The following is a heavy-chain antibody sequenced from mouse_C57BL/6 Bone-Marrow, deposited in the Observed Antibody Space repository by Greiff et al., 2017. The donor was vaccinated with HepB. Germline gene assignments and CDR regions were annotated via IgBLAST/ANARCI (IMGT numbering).Heavy chain of an antibody. CDR2: IYPSDSET. V-gene: IGHV1-61*01. Sequence: VQLQQPGAELVRPGSSVKLSCKASGYTFTSYWMDWVKQRPGQGLEWIGNIYPSDSETHYNLKFKDKATLTVDKSYSTSYMQLSSLTSEASAVYYCAIGGYSNYLAWFAYWGQGTLVTVSA. CDR1: GYTFTSYW. J-gene: IGHJ3*01. CDR3: AIGGYSNYLAWFAY. D-gene: IGHD2-5*01.